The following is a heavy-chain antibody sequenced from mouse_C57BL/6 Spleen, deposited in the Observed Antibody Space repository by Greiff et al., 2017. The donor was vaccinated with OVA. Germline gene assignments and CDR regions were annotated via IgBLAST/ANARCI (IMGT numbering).Heavy chain of an antibody. CDR3: AREGGYPWYFDV. CDR1: GFTFSDYY. Sequence: EVKLVESEGGLVQPGSSMKLSCTASGFTFSDYYMAWVRQVPEKGLEWVANINYDGSSTYYLDSLKSRFFISRDNAKNILYLQMSSLKSEDTATYYCAREGGYPWYFDVWGTGTTVTVSS. V-gene: IGHV5-16*01. J-gene: IGHJ1*03. CDR2: INYDGSST.